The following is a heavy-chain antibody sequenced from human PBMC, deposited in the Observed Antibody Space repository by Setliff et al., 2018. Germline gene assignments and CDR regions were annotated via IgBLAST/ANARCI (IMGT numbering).Heavy chain of an antibody. V-gene: IGHV3-49*04. D-gene: IGHD6-19*01. CDR1: GFTFGDYA. J-gene: IGHJ3*02. Sequence: GGSLRLSCTASGFTFGDYAMSWVRQAPGKGLEWVGFIRSKGYGGTSEYAASVKGRFTISRDDSKNTAYLQMDSLNTEDTAVYYCAKDVSPPGTNGWHPDVLDIWGQGTMVTVSS. CDR3: AKDVSPPGTNGWHPDVLDI. CDR2: IRSKGYGGTS.